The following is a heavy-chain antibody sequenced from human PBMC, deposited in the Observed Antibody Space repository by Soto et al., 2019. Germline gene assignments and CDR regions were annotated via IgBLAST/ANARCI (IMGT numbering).Heavy chain of an antibody. CDR3: AIYLQTYDSSDSYFDY. D-gene: IGHD3-22*01. CDR1: KFTFSNFA. Sequence: GGSLRLSCAASKFTFSNFAMNWVRQAPGKGLEWVSTISGSGGTTYYADSVKGRFTISRDNAKNLLYLQMNSLRDEDTAVYYRAIYLQTYDSSDSYFDYWGQGTLVTVSS. J-gene: IGHJ4*02. CDR2: ISGSGGTT. V-gene: IGHV3-23*01.